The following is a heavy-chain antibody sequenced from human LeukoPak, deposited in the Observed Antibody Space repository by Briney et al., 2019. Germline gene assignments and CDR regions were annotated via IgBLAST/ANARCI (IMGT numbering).Heavy chain of an antibody. CDR3: AREGDGYNRYFDY. V-gene: IGHV1-69*05. CDR2: IIPIFGTA. J-gene: IGHJ4*02. D-gene: IGHD5-24*01. CDR1: GGTFSSYA. Sequence: SVKVSCKASGGTFSSYAISWVRQAPGQGLEWMGGIIPIFGTANYAQKFQGRVTITTDESTSTAYMELSSLRSEDTAVYYCAREGDGYNRYFDYWGQGTLVTVSS.